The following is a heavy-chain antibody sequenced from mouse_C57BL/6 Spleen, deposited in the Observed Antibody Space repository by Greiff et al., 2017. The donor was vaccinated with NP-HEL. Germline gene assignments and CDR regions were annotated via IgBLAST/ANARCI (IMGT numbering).Heavy chain of an antibody. V-gene: IGHV5-17*01. CDR3: ARPAYYGSSYFDY. CDR1: GFTFSDYG. D-gene: IGHD1-1*01. J-gene: IGHJ2*01. CDR2: ISSGSSTI. Sequence: DVMLVESGGGLVKPGGSLKLSCAASGFTFSDYGMHWVRQAPEKGLEWVAYISSGSSTIYYADTVKGRFTISRDNAKNTLFLQMTSLRSEDTAMYYCARPAYYGSSYFDYWGQGTTLTVSS.